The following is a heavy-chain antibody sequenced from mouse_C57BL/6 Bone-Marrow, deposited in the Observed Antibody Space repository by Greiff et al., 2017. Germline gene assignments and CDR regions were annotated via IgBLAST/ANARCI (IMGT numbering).Heavy chain of an antibody. D-gene: IGHD1-1*01. CDR1: GYAFSSSW. V-gene: IGHV1-82*01. CDR3: ANLHYDGSIWYFEV. Sequence: VQLVESGPELVKPGASVKISCKASGYAFSSSWMNWVKQRPGKGLEWIGRIYPGDGDTNYNGKFKGKATLTADKSSSTAYMQLSSLTSEDSAVYFCANLHYDGSIWYFEVWGTGTTVTVSS. J-gene: IGHJ1*03. CDR2: IYPGDGDT.